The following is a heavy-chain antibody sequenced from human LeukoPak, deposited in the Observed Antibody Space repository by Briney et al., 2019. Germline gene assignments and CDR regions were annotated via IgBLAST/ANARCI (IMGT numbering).Heavy chain of an antibody. CDR2: ILYDGSNK. CDR3: AKGGGYTYGYHLDY. Sequence: GGSLRLSCAASRFTFSSYTMTWVRQTPGKGLEWVALILYDGSNKYYADSVKGRFTISRDNSKNTLYLQMNSLRADDTAVYYCAKGGGYTYGYHLDYWGQGTLVTVSS. J-gene: IGHJ4*02. CDR1: RFTFSSYT. D-gene: IGHD5-18*01. V-gene: IGHV3-30*18.